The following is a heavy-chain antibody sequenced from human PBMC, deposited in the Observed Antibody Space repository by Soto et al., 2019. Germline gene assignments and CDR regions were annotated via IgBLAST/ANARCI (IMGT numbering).Heavy chain of an antibody. V-gene: IGHV4-34*01. Sequence: SETLPLTCAVYGGSFSGYYWSWIRQPPGKGLEWIGEINHSGSTNYNPSLKSRVTISVDTSKNQFSLKLSSVTAADTAVYYCARLRLSMAARPIYYYYYGMDVWGQGTTVTVSS. CDR2: INHSGST. CDR1: GGSFSGYY. J-gene: IGHJ6*02. CDR3: ARLRLSMAARPIYYYYYGMDV. D-gene: IGHD6-6*01.